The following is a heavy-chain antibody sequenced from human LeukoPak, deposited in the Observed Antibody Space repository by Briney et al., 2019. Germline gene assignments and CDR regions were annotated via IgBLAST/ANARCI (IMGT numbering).Heavy chain of an antibody. CDR3: AKSSWEWELLDAFDI. Sequence: GGSLRLSCVVSGFTFSNYGMSWVRQAPGKGLEWVSGISGSGVRTDYADSVKGRFTISRDNAKNTLYLQMNSLSTEDTAVYYCAKSSWEWELLDAFDIWGQGTMVTVSS. D-gene: IGHD1-26*01. CDR1: GFTFSNYG. CDR2: ISGSGVRT. V-gene: IGHV3-23*01. J-gene: IGHJ3*02.